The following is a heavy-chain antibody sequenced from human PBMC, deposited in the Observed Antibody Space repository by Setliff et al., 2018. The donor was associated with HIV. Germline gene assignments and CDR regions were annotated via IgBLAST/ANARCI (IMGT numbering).Heavy chain of an antibody. J-gene: IGHJ4*02. CDR2: ISGSGGSA. CDR3: AKDPRAAVATICDY. CDR1: GFTFSSYA. Sequence: GGSLRLSCAASGFTFSSYAMSWVRQAPGKGLEWVSAISGSGGSAYYADSVKGRFTISRDNSKNTLYLQMNSLRAEDTAVYYCAKDPRAAVATICDYWGQGTLVTVSS. D-gene: IGHD5-12*01. V-gene: IGHV3-23*01.